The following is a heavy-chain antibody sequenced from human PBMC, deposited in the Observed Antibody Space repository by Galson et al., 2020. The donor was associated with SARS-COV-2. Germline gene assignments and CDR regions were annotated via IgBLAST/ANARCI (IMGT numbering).Heavy chain of an antibody. Sequence: ASVTVSCTASGYMFTSYGISWVRQAPGQGLEWMGWIGTYNGNTNHAQKLQGRVTMTTDTSTSTAYMELRSLRSDDTAVYYCAGEGMGGNYHRGWFDPWGPGTLVPV. D-gene: IGHD1-26*01. J-gene: IGHJ5*02. CDR2: IGTYNGNT. CDR1: GYMFTSYG. V-gene: IGHV1-18*04. CDR3: AGEGMGGNYHRGWFDP.